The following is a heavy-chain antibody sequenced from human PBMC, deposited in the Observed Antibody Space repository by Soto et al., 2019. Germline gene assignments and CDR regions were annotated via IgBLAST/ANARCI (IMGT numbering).Heavy chain of an antibody. CDR2: IKSKTDGGTT. D-gene: IGHD6-13*01. J-gene: IGHJ6*03. CDR1: GFTFSNAW. CDR3: TTAMPPGTWYMDV. Sequence: EVQLVESGGGLVKPGGSLRLSCAASGFTFSNAWMSWVRQAPGKGLEWVGRIKSKTDGGTTDYAAPVKGRFTISRDDSKNTLYLQMNSLKTEDTAVDYCTTAMPPGTWYMDVWGKGTTVTVTS. V-gene: IGHV3-15*01.